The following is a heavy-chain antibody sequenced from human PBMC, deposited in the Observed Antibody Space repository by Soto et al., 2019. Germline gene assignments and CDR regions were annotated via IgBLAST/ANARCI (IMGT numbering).Heavy chain of an antibody. D-gene: IGHD3-22*01. CDR2: ISAYNGNT. CDR1: GYTFTSYG. Sequence: VSVKVSCKASGYTFTSYGISWVRQAPGQGLEWMGWISAYNGNTNYAQKLQGRVTMTTDTSTSTAYMELRSLRSDDTAVYYCARAPFHYYDSSGYFDYWGQGTLVTVSS. V-gene: IGHV1-18*01. J-gene: IGHJ4*02. CDR3: ARAPFHYYDSSGYFDY.